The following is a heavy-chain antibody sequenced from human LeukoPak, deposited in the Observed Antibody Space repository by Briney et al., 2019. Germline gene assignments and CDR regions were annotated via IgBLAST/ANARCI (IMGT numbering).Heavy chain of an antibody. CDR3: ARMSRGTAMVDPLYYYYGMDV. CDR1: GGSISSYY. D-gene: IGHD5-18*01. Sequence: SETLSLTCTVSGGSISSYYWSRIRQPPGKGLEWIGYIYYSGSTNYNPSLKSRVTISVDTSKNQFSLKLSSVTAADTAVYYCARMSRGTAMVDPLYYYYGMDVWGQGTTVTVSS. V-gene: IGHV4-59*01. J-gene: IGHJ6*02. CDR2: IYYSGST.